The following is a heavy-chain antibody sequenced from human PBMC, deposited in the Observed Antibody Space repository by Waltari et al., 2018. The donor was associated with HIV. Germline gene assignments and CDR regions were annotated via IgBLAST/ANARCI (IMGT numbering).Heavy chain of an antibody. J-gene: IGHJ6*02. Sequence: EVQLVESGGGLVQPGGSLRLSCAASGFTFSSYWLHWFRQAPGKGLVWVSRINSDGSSTSYADSVKGRFTISRDNAKNTLYLQMNSLRAEDTAVYYCARSSPRGYYYGMDVWGQGTTVTVSS. CDR1: GFTFSSYW. D-gene: IGHD6-6*01. CDR2: INSDGSST. V-gene: IGHV3-74*01. CDR3: ARSSPRGYYYGMDV.